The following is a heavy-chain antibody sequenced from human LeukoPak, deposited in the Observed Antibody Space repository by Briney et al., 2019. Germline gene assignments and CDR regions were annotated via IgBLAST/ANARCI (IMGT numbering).Heavy chain of an antibody. J-gene: IGHJ5*02. CDR1: GGTFSSYA. D-gene: IGHD3-16*01. CDR3: AREPPGRGGSRNWFDP. CDR2: IIPIFGTA. V-gene: IGHV1-69*13. Sequence: SVKVSCKASGGTFSSYAISWVRQAPGQGLEWMGGIIPIFGTANYAQKFQGRVTITADESTSTAYMELSSLRSEDTAVYYCAREPPGRGGSRNWFDPWGQGTLVAVSS.